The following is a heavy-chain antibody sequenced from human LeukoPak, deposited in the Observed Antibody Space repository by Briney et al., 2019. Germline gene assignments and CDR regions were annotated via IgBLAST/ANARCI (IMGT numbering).Heavy chain of an antibody. D-gene: IGHD2-8*02. V-gene: IGHV1-2*02. CDR2: INPNTGGT. J-gene: IGHJ3*02. Sequence: ASVKVSCKASRHTFTGYYMYWVRQAPGQGLEWMGWINPNTGGTNYAQKFQGRVTMTRDTSISTAYMELNRLKSDDTAVYYCARVDTGHAFDIWGQGTVVTVSS. CDR3: ARVDTGHAFDI. CDR1: RHTFTGYY.